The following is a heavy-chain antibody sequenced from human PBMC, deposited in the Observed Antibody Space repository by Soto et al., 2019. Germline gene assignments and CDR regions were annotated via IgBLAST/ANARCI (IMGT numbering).Heavy chain of an antibody. Sequence: PGGSLRLSCAASGFTFSSYGMHWVRQAPGKGLEWVAVISYDGSNKYYADSVKGRFTISRDNSKNTLYLQMNSLRAEDTAVYYCAKARHYYYYGMDVWGQGTTVTVSS. CDR2: ISYDGSNK. CDR1: GFTFSSYG. V-gene: IGHV3-30*18. CDR3: AKARHYYYYGMDV. J-gene: IGHJ6*02.